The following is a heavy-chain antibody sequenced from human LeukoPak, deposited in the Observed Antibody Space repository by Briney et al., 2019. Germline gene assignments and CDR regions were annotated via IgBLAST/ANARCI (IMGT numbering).Heavy chain of an antibody. CDR3: ARGRHEGDY. CDR2: IKQGGTEK. V-gene: IGHV3-7*02. Sequence: GGSLRLSCAASGFTFSSYWVTWVRQAPGKGLEWVANIKQGGTEKYYADSVKGRFTISRDNSKNTLYLQMNSLRTEDTAVYYCARGRHEGDYWGQGTLVTVSS. J-gene: IGHJ4*02. D-gene: IGHD1-1*01. CDR1: GFTFSSYW.